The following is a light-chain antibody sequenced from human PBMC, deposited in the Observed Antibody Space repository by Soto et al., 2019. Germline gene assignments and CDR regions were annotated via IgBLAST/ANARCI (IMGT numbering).Light chain of an antibody. V-gene: IGKV3-15*01. Sequence: EIVLTQSPGTLSLSPGDRATLSCSASQTVSSNFLAWYQQRPAQAPRLLIHGASTRATGIPARFSGSGSGTEFTLTISSLQSEDFAVYYCQQYKNWPPITFGQGTRLEIK. CDR1: QTVSSN. J-gene: IGKJ5*01. CDR3: QQYKNWPPIT. CDR2: GAS.